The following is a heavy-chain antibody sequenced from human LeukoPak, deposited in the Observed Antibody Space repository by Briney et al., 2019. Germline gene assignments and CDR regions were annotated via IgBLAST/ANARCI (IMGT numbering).Heavy chain of an antibody. CDR1: GFTFSNYA. CDR3: ARDLTPYTDYVAYFDL. V-gene: IGHV3-30-3*01. J-gene: IGHJ4*02. D-gene: IGHD4-17*01. Sequence: GGSLRLSCAASGFTFSNYAIHWVRQAPGKGLEWVAVISYDGSNKYYADSVKGRFTISRDNSKNTLHLQMNSLRTDDTAVYYCARDLTPYTDYVAYFDLWGPGTPVTVSS. CDR2: ISYDGSNK.